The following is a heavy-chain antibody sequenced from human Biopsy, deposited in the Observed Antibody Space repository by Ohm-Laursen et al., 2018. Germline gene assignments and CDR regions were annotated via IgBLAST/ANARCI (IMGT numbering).Heavy chain of an antibody. CDR3: ATKLTGYFHH. CDR2: NIPILGTG. D-gene: IGHD3-9*01. Sequence: SSVKVSCKAPGGTFSNYGVNWVRQAPGQGLEWLGGNIPILGTGNYARKFQDRVTVAADTSTRTATMELRSLRSDGTAVYYCATKLTGYFHHWGQGTLVIVSS. CDR1: GGTFSNYG. J-gene: IGHJ1*01. V-gene: IGHV1-69*06.